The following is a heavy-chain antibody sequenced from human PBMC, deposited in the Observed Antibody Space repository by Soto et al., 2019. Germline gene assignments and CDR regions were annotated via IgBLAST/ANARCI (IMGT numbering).Heavy chain of an antibody. J-gene: IGHJ6*02. CDR1: GGSITSSY. D-gene: IGHD1-26*01. CDR2: IYYSGTT. V-gene: IGHV4-59*06. Sequence: TSETLSLTCTVSGGSITSSYWSWVRQFPGKGLEWIGYIYYSGTTYYNPSLRSRVIMSVDTSKNQFSLKLSSVTAADTAVYYCARDHKWDGMDVWGQGTTVTVSS. CDR3: ARDHKWDGMDV.